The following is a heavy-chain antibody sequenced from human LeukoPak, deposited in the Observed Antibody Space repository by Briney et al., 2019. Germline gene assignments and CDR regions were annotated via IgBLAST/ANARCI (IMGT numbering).Heavy chain of an antibody. Sequence: SQTLSLTCAISGDIVSSNSAAWNWIRQAQSRGLEWLGRTYYRSKWYNDYAVSVKSRININPDTYKNQFSLQLNSVTPEDTAVYYCARDGMVYCGGDCYSLRFDPWGQGILVTVSS. D-gene: IGHD2-21*02. CDR2: TYYRSKWYN. CDR3: ARDGMVYCGGDCYSLRFDP. V-gene: IGHV6-1*01. CDR1: GDIVSSNSAA. J-gene: IGHJ5*02.